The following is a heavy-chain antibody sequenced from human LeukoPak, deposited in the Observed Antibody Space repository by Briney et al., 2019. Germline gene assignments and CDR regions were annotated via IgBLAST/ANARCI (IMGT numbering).Heavy chain of an antibody. Sequence: SETLPLTCTVSGGSISSGGYSWSWIRQHPGEGLEWIGYIYYSGSTYYNPSLKSRVTISVDTSKNQFSLKLSSVTAADTAVYYCARGRYFYYDSSGFNFDYWGQGTLVTVSS. V-gene: IGHV4-31*03. D-gene: IGHD3-22*01. CDR2: IYYSGST. CDR1: GGSISSGGYS. J-gene: IGHJ4*02. CDR3: ARGRYFYYDSSGFNFDY.